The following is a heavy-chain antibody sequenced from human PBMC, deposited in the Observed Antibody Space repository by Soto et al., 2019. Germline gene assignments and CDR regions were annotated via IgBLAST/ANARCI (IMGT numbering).Heavy chain of an antibody. CDR3: ARAGAAPYYYNGMDV. CDR2: ISTYNGDT. V-gene: IGHV1-18*01. Sequence: QVQLVQSGAEVRKPGASVKVSCKASGYTFSTSGMSWLRQAPGQGLEWMGWISTYNGDTNDAPKFQDRVTMTSDTPXGTVYMELRSLRSDDTAVYYCARAGAAPYYYNGMDVWGQGTRVTVSS. J-gene: IGHJ6*02. D-gene: IGHD2-15*01. CDR1: GYTFSTSG.